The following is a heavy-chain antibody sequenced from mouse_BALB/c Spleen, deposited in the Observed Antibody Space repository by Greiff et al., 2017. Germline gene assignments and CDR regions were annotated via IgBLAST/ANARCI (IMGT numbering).Heavy chain of an antibody. D-gene: IGHD2-3*01. Sequence: EVKLVESGGGLVKPVGSLKLSCAASGFTFSSYAMSWVRQTPEKRLEWVASISSGGSTYYPDSVKGRFTISRDNARNILYLQMSSLRSEDTAMYYCAGHDGYYLSHFDVWGAGTTVTVSS. CDR3: AGHDGYYLSHFDV. CDR2: ISSGGST. V-gene: IGHV5-6-5*01. CDR1: GFTFSSYA. J-gene: IGHJ1*01.